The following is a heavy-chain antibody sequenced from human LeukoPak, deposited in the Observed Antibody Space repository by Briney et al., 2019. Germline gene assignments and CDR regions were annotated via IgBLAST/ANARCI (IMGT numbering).Heavy chain of an antibody. Sequence: PGGSLRLSCAASGFTFSSYWMHWVRQAPGKGLVWVSRINSDGSSTSYADSVKGRFSISRDNAKNTLYLQMNSLRAEDTAVYYCARPLRFLEWLVFDPWGQGTLVTVSS. CDR2: INSDGSST. CDR1: GFTFSSYW. D-gene: IGHD3-3*01. J-gene: IGHJ5*02. V-gene: IGHV3-74*01. CDR3: ARPLRFLEWLVFDP.